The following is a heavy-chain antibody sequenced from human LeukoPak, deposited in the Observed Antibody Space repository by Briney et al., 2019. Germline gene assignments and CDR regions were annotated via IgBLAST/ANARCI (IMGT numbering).Heavy chain of an antibody. CDR1: VGTFSSYA. CDR2: IIHIFGTA. V-gene: IGHV1-69*01. CDR3: ARITGTTYYYGMDV. D-gene: IGHD1-7*01. J-gene: IGHJ6*02. Sequence: SVTVSCTASVGTFSSYAISWERQAPGQGLEWMGGIIHIFGTANYAQKFQGRVTITADESTSTAYMELSSLRSEYTAVYYCARITGTTYYYGMDVWGQGTTVTISS.